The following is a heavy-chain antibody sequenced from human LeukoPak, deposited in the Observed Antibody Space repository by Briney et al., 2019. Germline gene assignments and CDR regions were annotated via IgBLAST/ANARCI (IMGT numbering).Heavy chain of an antibody. Sequence: QPGGSLRLSCAASGFDFSNTWMTWVRQGPEKGLEWVAIIKGNGREKYYVDSVKGRFTISRDNAKNSLHLQMNSLRVEDTAVYYCAKNGGPHGMDVWGLGTTVTVSS. J-gene: IGHJ6*02. CDR2: IKGNGREK. CDR1: GFDFSNTW. CDR3: AKNGGPHGMDV. D-gene: IGHD3-16*01. V-gene: IGHV3-7*02.